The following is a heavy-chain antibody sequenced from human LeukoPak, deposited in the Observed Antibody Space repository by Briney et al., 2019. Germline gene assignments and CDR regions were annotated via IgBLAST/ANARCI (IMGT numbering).Heavy chain of an antibody. J-gene: IGHJ3*02. Sequence: PGGSLRLSCAASGFTFSSYSMNWVCQAPGKGLEWVSSISSSSSYIYYADSVKGRFTISRDNAKNSLYLQMNSLRAEDTAVYHCARDPKPGAFDIWGQGTMVTVSS. CDR3: ARDPKPGAFDI. V-gene: IGHV3-21*01. CDR1: GFTFSSYS. CDR2: ISSSSSYI.